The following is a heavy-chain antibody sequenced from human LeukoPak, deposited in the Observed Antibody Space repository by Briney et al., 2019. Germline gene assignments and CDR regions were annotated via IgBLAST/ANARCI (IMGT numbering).Heavy chain of an antibody. Sequence: ASVKVSCKASGYTFTSYDINWVRQATGQGLEWMGWMNPNSGNTGYARKFQGRVTMTRNTSISTAYMELSSLRSEDTAVYYCARGKGRRFLEWLPPNYWGQGTLVTVSS. CDR1: GYTFTSYD. D-gene: IGHD3-3*01. CDR2: MNPNSGNT. J-gene: IGHJ4*02. CDR3: ARGKGRRFLEWLPPNY. V-gene: IGHV1-8*01.